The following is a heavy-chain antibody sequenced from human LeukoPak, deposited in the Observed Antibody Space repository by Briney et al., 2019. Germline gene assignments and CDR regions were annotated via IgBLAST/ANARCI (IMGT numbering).Heavy chain of an antibody. CDR3: ARHRYYYDSSGYYYQP. CDR1: GGSISSGDYY. CDR2: IYYSGST. D-gene: IGHD3-22*01. V-gene: IGHV4-30-4*02. Sequence: SETLSLTCTVSGGSISSGDYYWSWIRQPPGKGLEWIGYIYYSGSTYYNPSLKSRVTISVDTSKNQFSLRLSSVTAADTAVYYCARHRYYYDSSGYYYQPWGQGTLVTVSS. J-gene: IGHJ5*02.